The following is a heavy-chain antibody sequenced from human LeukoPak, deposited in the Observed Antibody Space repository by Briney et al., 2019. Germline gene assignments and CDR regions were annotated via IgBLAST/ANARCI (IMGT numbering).Heavy chain of an antibody. V-gene: IGHV3-21*01. CDR1: GFTFSSYS. D-gene: IGHD4-23*01. CDR2: ISSSSSYI. Sequence: GGSLRLSCAASGFTFSSYSMNWVRQAPGKGLEWVSSISSSSSYIYYADSVKGRFTISRDNAKNSLYLQMNSLRAEDTAVYYCARTTTVVSGGFSYWGQGTLVTVSS. J-gene: IGHJ4*02. CDR3: ARTTTVVSGGFSY.